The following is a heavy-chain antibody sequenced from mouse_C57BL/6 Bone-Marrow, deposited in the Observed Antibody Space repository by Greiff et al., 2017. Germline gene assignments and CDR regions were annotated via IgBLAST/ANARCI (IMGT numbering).Heavy chain of an antibody. CDR3: ARNWFYGNPYAMDY. D-gene: IGHD2-1*01. V-gene: IGHV2-2*01. J-gene: IGHJ4*01. CDR1: GFSLTSYG. Sequence: VQLQQSGPGLVQPSQSLSITCTVSGFSLTSYGVHWVRQSPGKGLEWLGVIWSGGSTDYNAAFISRLSISKDNSKSQVFFKMNSLQADDTAIYYCARNWFYGNPYAMDYWGQGTSVTVSS. CDR2: IWSGGST.